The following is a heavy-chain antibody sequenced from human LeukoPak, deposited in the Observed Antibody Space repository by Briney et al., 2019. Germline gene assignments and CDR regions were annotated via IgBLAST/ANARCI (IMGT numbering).Heavy chain of an antibody. J-gene: IGHJ6*02. D-gene: IGHD6-13*01. CDR3: ARWGDARKHQLVPLYYYHGMDV. CDR1: GYTFTSYG. CDR2: ISAYNGNT. V-gene: IGHV1-18*01. Sequence: ASVKVSCKASGYTFTSYGISWVRQAPGQGLEWMGWISAYNGNTNYAQKLQGRVTMTTDTSTSTAYMELRSLRSDDTAVYYCARWGDARKHQLVPLYYYHGMDVWGQGTTVTVSS.